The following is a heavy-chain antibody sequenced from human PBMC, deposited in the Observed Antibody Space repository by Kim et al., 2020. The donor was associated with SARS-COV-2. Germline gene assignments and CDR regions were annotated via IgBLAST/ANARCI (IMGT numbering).Heavy chain of an antibody. D-gene: IGHD3-10*01. CDR1: GFTFSSYS. CDR2: ISSSSSYI. Sequence: GGSLRLSCAASGFTFSSYSMNWVRQAPGKGLEWVSSISSSSSYIYYADSVKGRFTISRDNAKNSLYLQMKSLRAEDTAVYYCARENALLWFGVLLVGKEYYYYGMDVWGQGTTVTDSS. CDR3: ARENALLWFGVLLVGKEYYYYGMDV. V-gene: IGHV3-21*01. J-gene: IGHJ6*02.